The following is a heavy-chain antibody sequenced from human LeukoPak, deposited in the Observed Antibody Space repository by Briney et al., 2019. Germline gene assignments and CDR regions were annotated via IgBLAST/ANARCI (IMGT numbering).Heavy chain of an antibody. D-gene: IGHD1-14*01. V-gene: IGHV3-53*01. CDR1: GFTVSNSY. CDR3: AREGGLTEGGFDY. CDR2: IYTGSLS. Sequence: GGSLRLSCAASGFTVSNSYMSWVRQAPGKGLEWVSVIYTGSLSYYTDSVKGRFTISRDKSNNTLYLQMNSLRDEDAAVYYCAREGGLTEGGFDYWGQGTLVTVS. J-gene: IGHJ4*02.